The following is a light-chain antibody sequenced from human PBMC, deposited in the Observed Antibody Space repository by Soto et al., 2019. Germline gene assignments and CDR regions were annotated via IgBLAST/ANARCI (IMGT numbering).Light chain of an antibody. J-gene: IGKJ1*01. CDR3: QQYNRFWT. V-gene: IGKV1-5*01. CDR2: DAS. Sequence: DIHITQSPSTLSASVEDRVTITCRASQSISSWLAWYQQKPGKAPKLLIYDASSLESGVPSRFSGSGSGTEFTLTISSLQPDDFATYYCQQYNRFWTFGQGTKVDIK. CDR1: QSISSW.